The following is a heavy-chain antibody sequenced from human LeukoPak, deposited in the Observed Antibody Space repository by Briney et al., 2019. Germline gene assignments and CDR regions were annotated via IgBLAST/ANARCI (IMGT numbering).Heavy chain of an antibody. D-gene: IGHD2-15*01. CDR3: ARVVVVAAAPSYYYYGMDV. V-gene: IGHV4-4*02. Sequence: SETLSLTCAVSGGSISSSNWWGWVRQPPGKGLEWIGEIYHSGSTNYNPSLKSRVTISVDKSKNQFSLKLSSVTAADTAVYYCARVVVVAAAPSYYYYGMDVWGQGTTVTVSS. J-gene: IGHJ6*02. CDR2: IYHSGST. CDR1: GGSISSSNW.